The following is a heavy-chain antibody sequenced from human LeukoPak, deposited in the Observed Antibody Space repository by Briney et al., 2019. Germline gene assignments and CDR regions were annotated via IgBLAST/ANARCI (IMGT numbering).Heavy chain of an antibody. V-gene: IGHV1-8*03. CDR3: ARALYSSGWYYFDY. CDR1: GYTFTSYD. Sequence: GASVKVSCKASGYTFTSYDINWVRQATGQGLEWMGWMNPNSGNTGYAQKFQGRVTITRNTSISTAYMELSSLRSEDTAVYYCARALYSSGWYYFDYWGQGTLVTVSS. CDR2: MNPNSGNT. D-gene: IGHD6-19*01. J-gene: IGHJ4*02.